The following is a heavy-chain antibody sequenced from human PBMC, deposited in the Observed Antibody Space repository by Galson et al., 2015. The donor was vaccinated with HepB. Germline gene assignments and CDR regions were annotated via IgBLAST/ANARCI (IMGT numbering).Heavy chain of an antibody. D-gene: IGHD3-10*01. Sequence: LRLSCAASGFTFSSYGMHWVRQAPGKGLEWVAVIWYDGSNKYYADSVKGRFTISRDNSKNTLYLQMNGLRAEDTAVYYCAREMSGTTTPSHFDYWGQGSLVTVSS. V-gene: IGHV3-33*01. CDR3: AREMSGTTTPSHFDY. CDR1: GFTFSSYG. J-gene: IGHJ4*02. CDR2: IWYDGSNK.